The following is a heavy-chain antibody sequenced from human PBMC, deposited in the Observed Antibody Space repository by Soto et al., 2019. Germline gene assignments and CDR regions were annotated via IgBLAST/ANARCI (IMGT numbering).Heavy chain of an antibody. CDR1: GGSISGGVCGLYY. CDR3: AREVIPLTTDWYFDL. J-gene: IGHJ2*01. D-gene: IGHD4-17*01. Sequence: QLQLRASGPGLVKPSETLSLTCTVSGGSISGGVCGLYYWSWIRQPPGKGLEWIGYIYDSGSTYYNPSLKSRVTISVDTSKNQFSLRLSSVTAADTAVYYCAREVIPLTTDWYFDLWGRGTLVTVSS. CDR2: IYDSGST. V-gene: IGHV4-30-4*01.